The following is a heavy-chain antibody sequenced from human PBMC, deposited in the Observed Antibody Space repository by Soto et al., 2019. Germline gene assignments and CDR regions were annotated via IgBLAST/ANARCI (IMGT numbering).Heavy chain of an antibody. CDR2: INHSGST. Sequence: SETLSLTCAVYGGSFSGYYWSWIRQPPGKGLEWIGEINHSGSTNYNPSLKSRVTISVDTSKNQFSLKLSSVTAADTAVYYCARVAAVYDFWSGYYSAVSHYYGMDVWGQGTTVTVSS. V-gene: IGHV4-34*01. CDR1: GGSFSGYY. J-gene: IGHJ6*02. D-gene: IGHD3-3*01. CDR3: ARVAAVYDFWSGYYSAVSHYYGMDV.